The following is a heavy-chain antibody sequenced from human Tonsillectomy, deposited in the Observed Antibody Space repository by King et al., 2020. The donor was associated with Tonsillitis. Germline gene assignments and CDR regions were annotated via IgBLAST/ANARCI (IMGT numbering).Heavy chain of an antibody. CDR3: ARSPGPDYYDSSGYYYWYFDL. CDR2: IIPIFGTA. V-gene: IGHV1-69*01. CDR1: GGTFSSYA. Sequence: QLVQSGAEVKKPGSSVKVSCKASGGTFSSYAISWVRQAPGQGLEWMGGIIPIFGTANYAQKFQGRVTITADESTSTAYMELSSLRSEDTAVYYCARSPGPDYYDSSGYYYWYFDLWGRGTLVTVSS. J-gene: IGHJ2*01. D-gene: IGHD3-22*01.